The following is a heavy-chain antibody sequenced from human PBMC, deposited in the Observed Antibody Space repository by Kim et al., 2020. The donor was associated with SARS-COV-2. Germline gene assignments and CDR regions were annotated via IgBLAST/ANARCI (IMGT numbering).Heavy chain of an antibody. D-gene: IGHD3-22*01. V-gene: IGHV3-66*01. CDR2: IYSGGST. CDR3: ARESRGYYYDSSGYYYEAFDI. Sequence: GGSLRLSCAASGFTVSSNYMSWVRQAPGKGLEWVSVIYSGGSTYYADSVKGRFTISRDNSKNTLYLQMNSLRAEDTAVYYCARESRGYYYDSSGYYYEAFDIWGQGTMVTVSS. J-gene: IGHJ3*02. CDR1: GFTVSSNY.